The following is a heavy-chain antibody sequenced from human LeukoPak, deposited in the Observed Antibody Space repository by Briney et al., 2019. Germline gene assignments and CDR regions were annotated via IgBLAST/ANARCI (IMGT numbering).Heavy chain of an antibody. CDR2: ISSNGGST. Sequence: GGSLRLSCAASGFTFSSYAMHWVRQAPGKGLEYVSAISSNGGSTYYANSVKGRFTISRDNSKNTLYLQMGSLRAEDMAVYYCARGYGSGSYYLGAFDIWGQGTMVTVSS. CDR1: GFTFSSYA. CDR3: ARGYGSGSYYLGAFDI. D-gene: IGHD3-10*01. V-gene: IGHV3-64*01. J-gene: IGHJ3*02.